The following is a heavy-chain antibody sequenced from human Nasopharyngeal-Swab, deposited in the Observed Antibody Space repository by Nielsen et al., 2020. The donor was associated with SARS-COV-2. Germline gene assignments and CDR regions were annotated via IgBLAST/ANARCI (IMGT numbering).Heavy chain of an antibody. CDR1: GFTFSSYA. J-gene: IGHJ4*02. V-gene: IGHV3-30*04. Sequence: GGSLRLSCAASGFTFSSYAMHWVRQAPGKGLEWVAVISYDGSNKYYADSVKGRFTISRDNAKNTLYLQMNNLRAEDAAIYYCVKGSDYWGQGTLVTVSS. CDR2: ISYDGSNK. CDR3: VKGSDY.